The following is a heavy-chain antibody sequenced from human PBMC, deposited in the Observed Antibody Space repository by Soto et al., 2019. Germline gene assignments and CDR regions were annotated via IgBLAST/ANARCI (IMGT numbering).Heavy chain of an antibody. D-gene: IGHD2-2*01. CDR1: GFTFSSYG. CDR2: VWYDGTNK. Sequence: QVVLVESGGGVVQPGRSLRLSCAASGFTFSSYGMHWVRQAPGKGLEWVAVVWYDGTNKNYADSVKGRFTISRDNSNATLYLQLTSLSSEATAVYYCVSGTSTSPDSWGQGTLVTVSS. V-gene: IGHV3-33*01. CDR3: VSGTSTSPDS. J-gene: IGHJ5*01.